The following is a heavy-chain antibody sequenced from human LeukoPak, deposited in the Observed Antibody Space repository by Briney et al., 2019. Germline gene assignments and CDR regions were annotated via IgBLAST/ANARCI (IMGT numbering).Heavy chain of an antibody. CDR3: ATRGAMAGREFDY. V-gene: IGHV1-2*02. Sequence: GASVKVSCKASGYTFTGYYMHWVRQAPGQGLEWMGWINPNSGGTNYAQKFQGRVTMTRDTSISTAYMELSRLRSDDTAVYYCATRGAMAGREFDYWGQGTLVTVSS. CDR1: GYTFTGYY. CDR2: INPNSGGT. J-gene: IGHJ4*02. D-gene: IGHD5-18*01.